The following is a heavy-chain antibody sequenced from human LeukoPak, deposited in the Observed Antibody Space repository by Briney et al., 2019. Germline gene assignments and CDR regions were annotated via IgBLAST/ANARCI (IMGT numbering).Heavy chain of an antibody. V-gene: IGHV3-21*01. J-gene: IGHJ4*02. Sequence: QAGGSLRLSCAASGFTFSSYSMNWVRQAPGKGLEWVSSISSSSSYTYYADSVKGRFTISRDNAKNSLYLQMNSLRAEDTAVYYCARVLDSSGWSGALDYWGQGTLVTVSS. CDR3: ARVLDSSGWSGALDY. CDR2: ISSSSSYT. D-gene: IGHD6-19*01. CDR1: GFTFSSYS.